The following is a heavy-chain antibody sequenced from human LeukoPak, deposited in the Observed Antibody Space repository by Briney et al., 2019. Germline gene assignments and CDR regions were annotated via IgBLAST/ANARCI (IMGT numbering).Heavy chain of an antibody. CDR2: ISGSGGST. D-gene: IGHD3-22*01. CDR1: GFTFSSYA. J-gene: IGHJ3*02. V-gene: IGHV3-23*01. Sequence: GGSLRLSCAASGFTFSSYAMSWVRQAPGKGLEWVSAISGSGGSTYYADSVKGRFTISRDNSKNTLYLQMNSLRAEDTAVYYCARTYDSSGYYHHAFDIWGQGTMVTVSS. CDR3: ARTYDSSGYYHHAFDI.